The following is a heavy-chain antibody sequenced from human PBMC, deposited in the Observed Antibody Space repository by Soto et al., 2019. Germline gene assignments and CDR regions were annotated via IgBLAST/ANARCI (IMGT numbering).Heavy chain of an antibody. CDR3: AKDNGGVWSVTIGGSYAYYGMDV. J-gene: IGHJ6*02. V-gene: IGHV3-9*01. CDR2: ISWDSGTI. Sequence: EVQLVESGGDLVQPGGSLRLSCAASGFTFGDHAMHWVRQVPGRGLEWVSGISWDSGTIDYGDSVKGRFTISRDNAKNALYLQTNSLRTEDTAFYFCAKDNGGVWSVTIGGSYAYYGMDVWGQGTTVTVSS. D-gene: IGHD3-3*01. CDR1: GFTFGDHA.